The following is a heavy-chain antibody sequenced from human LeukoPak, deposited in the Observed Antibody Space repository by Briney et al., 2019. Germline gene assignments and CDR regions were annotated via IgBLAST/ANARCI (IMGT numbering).Heavy chain of an antibody. V-gene: IGHV1-24*01. CDR2: FDPEDGET. Sequence: ASVKVSCKVSGYTLTELSMHWVRQAPGKGLEWMGGFDPEDGETIYAQKFQGRVTMTEDTSTDTAYMELSSLRSEDTAVYYCATDSTCGYSYGFDAFDIWGQGTMVTVSS. D-gene: IGHD5-18*01. CDR1: GYTLTELS. CDR3: ATDSTCGYSYGFDAFDI. J-gene: IGHJ3*02.